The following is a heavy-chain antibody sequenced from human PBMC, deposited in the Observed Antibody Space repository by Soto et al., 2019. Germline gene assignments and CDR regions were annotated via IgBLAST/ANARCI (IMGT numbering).Heavy chain of an antibody. V-gene: IGHV3-66*01. CDR3: ARGMRYSTGWYYFDY. CDR1: GFSVSNNY. D-gene: IGHD6-19*01. CDR2: IYSGGGT. Sequence: AGSLRLSCAASGFSVSNNYMSWVRQAPGKGLEWVSVIYSGGGTYYADSVKGRFTISRDGSKNTLFLQMNSLRVEDTAVYFCARGMRYSTGWYYFDYWGQGTLVTVSS. J-gene: IGHJ4*02.